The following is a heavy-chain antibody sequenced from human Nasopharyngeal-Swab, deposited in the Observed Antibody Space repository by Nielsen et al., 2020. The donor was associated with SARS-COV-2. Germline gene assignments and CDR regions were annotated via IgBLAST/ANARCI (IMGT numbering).Heavy chain of an antibody. V-gene: IGHV4-39*01. D-gene: IGHD1-14*01. Sequence: SETLSLTCNVSAGSISSSNSYWGWFRQPPGKGLEWIGSIYYSGTSYFDPALKSRATISVDTSKNRFSLKLSSVTAADTAVYHCARHGPALAYYYFYAMDVWGQGTTVSVSS. CDR3: ARHGPALAYYYFYAMDV. CDR1: AGSISSSNSY. CDR2: IYYSGTS. J-gene: IGHJ6*02.